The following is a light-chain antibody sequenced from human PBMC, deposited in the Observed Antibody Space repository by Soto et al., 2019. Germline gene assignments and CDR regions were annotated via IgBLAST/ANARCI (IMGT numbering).Light chain of an antibody. CDR1: QTVGSN. J-gene: IGKJ1*01. CDR3: QQSNNWPQT. CDR2: DVS. V-gene: IGKV3-15*01. Sequence: IVMTQSPASLSVSPGERATLSCRASQTVGSNLAWYRQKPGQTPRLLIYDVSTRATGVPARFSGSGSGTEFTLTISSLQSEDFAVYYCQQSNNWPQTFGQGTKV.